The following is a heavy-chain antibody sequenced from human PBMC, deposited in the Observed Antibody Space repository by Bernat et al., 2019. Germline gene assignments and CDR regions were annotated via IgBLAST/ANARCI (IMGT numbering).Heavy chain of an antibody. V-gene: IGHV4-39*01. Sequence: QLQLQESGPGLVKPSETLSLTCTVSGGSISSSSYYWGWIRQPPGKGLEWIGSIYYSGSTYYNPSLKSRVTISVDTSKNQFSLKLSSVTAADTAVYYCARRGNWSYNPVDYWGQGTLVTVSS. D-gene: IGHD1-26*01. J-gene: IGHJ4*02. CDR3: ARRGNWSYNPVDY. CDR2: IYYSGST. CDR1: GGSISSSSYY.